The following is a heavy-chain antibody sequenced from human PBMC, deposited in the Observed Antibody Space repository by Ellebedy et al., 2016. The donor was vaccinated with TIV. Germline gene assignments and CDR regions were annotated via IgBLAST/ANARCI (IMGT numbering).Heavy chain of an antibody. Sequence: AASVKVSCKASGGNFNNYAISWVRQAPGQGLEWMGRIIPIIGIANYAQKFQGRVTISADISTSSAYMDLNSLRSEDSAVYYCASGDTSGFYGAYFRTWGQGTLVTVSS. D-gene: IGHD3-22*01. J-gene: IGHJ5*01. CDR2: IIPIIGIA. CDR1: GGNFNNYA. V-gene: IGHV1-69*04. CDR3: ASGDTSGFYGAYFRT.